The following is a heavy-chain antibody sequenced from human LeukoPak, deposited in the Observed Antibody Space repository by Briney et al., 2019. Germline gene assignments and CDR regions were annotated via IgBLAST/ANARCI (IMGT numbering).Heavy chain of an antibody. CDR1: GFTFSTDS. J-gene: IGHJ3*02. Sequence: GGSLRLSCAASGFTFSTDSMSWAPPGLGRRLGWVSPISSSSSYIYYADSVKGRFTISRDNAKNSLYLQMNSLRAEDTAVYYCARLEDIVVVPAARDAFDIWGQGTMVTVSS. V-gene: IGHV3-21*01. D-gene: IGHD2-2*01. CDR3: ARLEDIVVVPAARDAFDI. CDR2: ISSSSSYI.